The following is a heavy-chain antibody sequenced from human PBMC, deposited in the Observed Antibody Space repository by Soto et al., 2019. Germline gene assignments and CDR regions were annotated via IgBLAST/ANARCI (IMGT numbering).Heavy chain of an antibody. CDR3: GRPADHSSSDLDY. D-gene: IGHD6-13*01. Sequence: QVQLVQSGAEVKKPGASVKVSCKASGNTFTSYSVHWVRQAPGQGLEWVGVIDPSDGTTTYAQKFQGRITLTRDTSTSTVFMELQSLRSEDTAVFYCGRPADHSSSDLDYWGQGTLVSVSS. J-gene: IGHJ4*02. CDR1: GNTFTSYS. V-gene: IGHV1-46*01. CDR2: IDPSDGTT.